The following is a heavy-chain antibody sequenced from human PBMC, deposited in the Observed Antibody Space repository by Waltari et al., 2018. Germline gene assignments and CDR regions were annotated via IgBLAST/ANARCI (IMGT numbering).Heavy chain of an antibody. J-gene: IGHJ5*02. CDR3: ARQGASGWSNWFDP. V-gene: IGHV4-61*09. CDR1: GGSISSGSDF. D-gene: IGHD6-19*01. CDR2: VSTSGNT. Sequence: QVHLQESGPGLVKPSQTLSLTCTVSGGSISSGSDFWSWIRQSAGKGLEWIGHVSTSGNTRYKASLKSRVTISMDTSKNEFSPKLTSVTAADTAVYYCARQGASGWSNWFDPWGQGTLVTVSS.